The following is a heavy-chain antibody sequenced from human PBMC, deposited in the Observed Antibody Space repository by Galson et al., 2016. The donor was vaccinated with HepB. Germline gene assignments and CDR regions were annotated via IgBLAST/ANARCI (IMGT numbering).Heavy chain of an antibody. D-gene: IGHD6-19*01. V-gene: IGHV3-30-3*01. CDR2: ISNDGYYE. CDR3: ARVEPNSGWDGLY. Sequence: SLRLSCAASGFAFSTYPMFWVRQAPGKGLEWMSLISNDGYYEYYADSVKGRFTISRDNSKNTLYLQLNSLGPEDTALFYCARVEPNSGWDGLYWGQGTLVTVSS. J-gene: IGHJ4*02. CDR1: GFAFSTYP.